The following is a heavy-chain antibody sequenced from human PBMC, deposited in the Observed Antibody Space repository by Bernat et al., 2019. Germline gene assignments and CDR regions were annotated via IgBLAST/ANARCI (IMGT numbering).Heavy chain of an antibody. J-gene: IGHJ3*02. CDR2: ISTDGTGT. Sequence: EVQLVESGGGLVQPGGSLRVSCAASRFTFTNSWMHWVRQAPGKGLVWVSRISTDGTGTTYADSVKDRFTISRDNANNTLYLQMNSLGVEDTAIYYCAREYSSSSGRTFDIWGQGTMVTVSS. CDR3: AREYSSSSGRTFDI. V-gene: IGHV3-74*01. D-gene: IGHD6-6*01. CDR1: RFTFTNSW.